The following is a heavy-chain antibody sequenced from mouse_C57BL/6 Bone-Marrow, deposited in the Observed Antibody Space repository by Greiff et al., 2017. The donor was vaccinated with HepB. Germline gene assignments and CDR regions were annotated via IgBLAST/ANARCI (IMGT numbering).Heavy chain of an antibody. CDR1: GFNIKDDY. CDR3: TRGIYSGNHLWFAY. CDR2: IDPENGDT. D-gene: IGHD2-1*01. J-gene: IGHJ3*01. V-gene: IGHV14-4*01. Sequence: VQLQQSGAELVRPGASVKLSCTASGFNIKDDYMHWVKQRPEQGLEWIGWIDPENGDTEYASKFQGKATITADTSSNTAYLQLSSLTSEDTAVYYCTRGIYSGNHLWFAYWGQGTLVTVSA.